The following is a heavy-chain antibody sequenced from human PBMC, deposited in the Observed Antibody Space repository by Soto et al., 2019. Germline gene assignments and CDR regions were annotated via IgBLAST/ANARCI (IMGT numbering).Heavy chain of an antibody. CDR1: GFTVSSKY. CDR3: ARARHTAYFDY. CDR2: IYSGGST. V-gene: IGHV3-66*01. J-gene: IGHJ4*02. Sequence: EVQLVESGGGLVQPGGSLRLSCAASGFTVSSKYMSWVRQAPGKGLEWVSVIYSGGSTYYADSVKGRFTISRDNSKNTLYLQMNSLRAEDTAVYYCARARHTAYFDYWGQGTLVTVSS. D-gene: IGHD4-17*01.